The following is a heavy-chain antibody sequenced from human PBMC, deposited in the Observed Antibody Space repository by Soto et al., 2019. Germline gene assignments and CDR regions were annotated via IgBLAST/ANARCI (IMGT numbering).Heavy chain of an antibody. CDR1: GGSISSYY. V-gene: IGHV4-59*01. CDR2: IYYSGST. CDR3: ARGLWSGYYYYYYGMDV. Sequence: PSGTLSLPCTVSGGSISSYYWSWIRQPPGKGLEWIGYIYYSGSTNYNPSLKSRVTISVDTSKNQFSLKLSSVTAADTAVYYCARGLWSGYYYYYYGMDVWGQGTTVTVSS. J-gene: IGHJ6*02. D-gene: IGHD3-3*01.